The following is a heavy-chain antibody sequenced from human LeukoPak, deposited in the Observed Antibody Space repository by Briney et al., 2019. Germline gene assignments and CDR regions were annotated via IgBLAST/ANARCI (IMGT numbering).Heavy chain of an antibody. V-gene: IGHV1-18*01. Sequence: ASVKVSCKASGYTFTSYGISWVRQAPGKGLEWLGWISAYNGNTNYAQKLQGRVTMTTDTSTSTAYMELRSLRSDDTAVYYCARRVAGTWDFDYWGQGTLVTVSS. CDR2: ISAYNGNT. CDR3: ARRVAGTWDFDY. J-gene: IGHJ4*02. D-gene: IGHD6-19*01. CDR1: GYTFTSYG.